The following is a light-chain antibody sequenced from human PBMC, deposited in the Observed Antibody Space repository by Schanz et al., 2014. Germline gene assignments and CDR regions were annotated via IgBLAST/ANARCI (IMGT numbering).Light chain of an antibody. V-gene: IGKV1-5*01. CDR3: QQYDTHRT. J-gene: IGKJ1*01. CDR1: QSISSW. CDR2: HAS. Sequence: DIQMTQSPSSLSASVGDRVTITCRASQSISSWLAWYQQRPGKAPKLLIHHASTLESGVPSRFSGSGSGTDFTFTVSSLQPEDIATYYCQQYDTHRTFGQGTKVEIK.